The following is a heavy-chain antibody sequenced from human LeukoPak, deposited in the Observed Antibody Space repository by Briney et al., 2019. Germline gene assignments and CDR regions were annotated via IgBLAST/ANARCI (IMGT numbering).Heavy chain of an antibody. Sequence: ASVKVSCKASGYTFTSYDINWVRQATGQGLEWMGWMNPNSGNTGYAQKFQGRVTMTRNTSISTAYVELSSLRSEDTAVYYCAARRRGYSYGVFDYWGQGTLVTVSS. CDR2: MNPNSGNT. J-gene: IGHJ4*02. CDR1: GYTFTSYD. V-gene: IGHV1-8*01. CDR3: AARRRGYSYGVFDY. D-gene: IGHD5-18*01.